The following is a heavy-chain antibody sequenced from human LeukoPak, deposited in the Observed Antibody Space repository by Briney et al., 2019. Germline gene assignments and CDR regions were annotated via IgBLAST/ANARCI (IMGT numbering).Heavy chain of an antibody. J-gene: IGHJ3*02. V-gene: IGHV4-59*01. CDR1: GGSISSYY. CDR3: ARGGVEMATIEMDAFDI. Sequence: PSETLSLTCTVSGGSISSYYWSWIRQPPGKGLEWIGYIYYSGSTNYNPSLKSRVTISVDTSKNQFSPKLSSVTAADTAVYYCARGGVEMATIEMDAFDIWGQGTMVTVSS. CDR2: IYYSGST. D-gene: IGHD5-24*01.